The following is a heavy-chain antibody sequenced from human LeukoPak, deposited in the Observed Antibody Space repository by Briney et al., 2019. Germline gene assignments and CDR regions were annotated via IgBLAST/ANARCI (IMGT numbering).Heavy chain of an antibody. CDR3: ARSEYGGYYDMFDF. V-gene: IGHV3-30*04. J-gene: IGHJ4*02. Sequence: GRSLRLSRAASGFSFSAYAIHWVRQAPGKGLEWVAVISYDGNDQYYTDSVKGRFTISRDNSNHTVHLQMDSLRGEDTAFYYCARSEYGGYYDMFDFWGQGALVIVSS. D-gene: IGHD4-23*01. CDR1: GFSFSAYA. CDR2: ISYDGNDQ.